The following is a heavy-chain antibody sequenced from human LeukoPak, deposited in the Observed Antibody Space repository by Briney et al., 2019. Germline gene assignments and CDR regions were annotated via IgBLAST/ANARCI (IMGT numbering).Heavy chain of an antibody. CDR1: GGSISSGGYS. CDR3: ARSDSSAYYFDY. V-gene: IGHV4-31*11. J-gene: IGHJ4*02. D-gene: IGHD3-22*01. Sequence: SQTLSLTCAVSGGSISSGGYSWSWIRQHPGKGLEWIGYIYDSGATSYNPSLKSRLTISVDTSRNQFSLRLSSVTAADSAVYYCARSDSSAYYFDYWGQGTLVTVSS. CDR2: IYDSGAT.